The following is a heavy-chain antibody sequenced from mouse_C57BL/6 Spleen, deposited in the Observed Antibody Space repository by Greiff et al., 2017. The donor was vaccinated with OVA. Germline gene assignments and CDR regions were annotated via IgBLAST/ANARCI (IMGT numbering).Heavy chain of an antibody. V-gene: IGHV14-3*01. D-gene: IGHD2-4*01. CDR2: IDPANGNP. CDR1: GFNIKNTY. Sequence: EVQLQQSVAELVRPGASVKLSCTASGFNIKNTYMHWVKQRPEQGLEWIGRIDPANGNPKYAAKFKGKATLTADTSSNTAYMQLSSLTSQDTAIYYCAREVPLYYDYYGYAMDYWGQGTSVTVSS. CDR3: AREVPLYYDYYGYAMDY. J-gene: IGHJ4*01.